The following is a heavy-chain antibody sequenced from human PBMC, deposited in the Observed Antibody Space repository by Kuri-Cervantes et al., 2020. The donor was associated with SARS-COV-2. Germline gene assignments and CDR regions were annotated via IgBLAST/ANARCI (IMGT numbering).Heavy chain of an antibody. CDR3: ARGSREGYEGTFDY. J-gene: IGHJ4*02. CDR2: IHSSGTT. V-gene: IGHV4-34*01. Sequence: SETLSLTCAVYGGSFSGYYWSWIRQPPGKGLEWIGRIHSSGTTNYNPSLKSRVTISGHTSKGQFSLNLRSLTAADTSVYYCARGSREGYEGTFDYWGQGTLVTVSS. CDR1: GGSFSGYY. D-gene: IGHD5-12*01.